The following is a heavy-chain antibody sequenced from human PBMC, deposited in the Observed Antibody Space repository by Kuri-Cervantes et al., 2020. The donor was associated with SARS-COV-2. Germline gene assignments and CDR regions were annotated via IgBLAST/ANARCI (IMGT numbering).Heavy chain of an antibody. CDR2: ISGSGGST. CDR1: GFTFSSYA. V-gene: IGHV3-23*01. Sequence: GESLKISCAASGFTFSSYAMSWVRQAPGKGLEWVSAISGSGGSTYYADSVKGRFTISRDNSKNTLYLQMSSLRAEDTAVYYCAKEFSGSYWTGNFDYWGQGTLVTVSS. CDR3: AKEFSGSYWTGNFDY. D-gene: IGHD1-26*01. J-gene: IGHJ4*02.